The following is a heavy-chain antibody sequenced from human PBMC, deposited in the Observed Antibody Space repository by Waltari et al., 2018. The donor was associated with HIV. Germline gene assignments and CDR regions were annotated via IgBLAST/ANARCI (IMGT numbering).Heavy chain of an antibody. CDR2: VNHSGNI. CDR1: GGSFSGSY. V-gene: IGHV4-34*01. CDR3: SREGYGGNPANDFDF. J-gene: IGHJ4*02. D-gene: IGHD2-15*01. Sequence: QVQLQQSGAGLLKPSETLSLTCTASGGSFSGSYWSWIRQPPGQGLEWIGEVNHSGNINYNPSLKSRLIISVYTSKSQFSLRLKSVTAADTAVYYCSREGYGGNPANDFDFWGQGTLVSVSS.